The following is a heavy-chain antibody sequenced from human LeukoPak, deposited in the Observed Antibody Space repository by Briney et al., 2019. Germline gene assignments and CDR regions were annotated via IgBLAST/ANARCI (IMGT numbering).Heavy chain of an antibody. CDR1: GGSIISYH. J-gene: IGHJ5*02. V-gene: IGHV4-59*01. CDR3: ARGPTGYWFDP. CDR2: MYYSVTT. D-gene: IGHD4-11*01. Sequence: PSETLSLTCTVSGGSIISYHWSWIRQPPGKGLEWIGYMYYSVTTNYNPSLKSRVTISGDTSKNQFSLNLTSVTAADTAVYYCARGPTGYWFDPWGQGTLVTVSS.